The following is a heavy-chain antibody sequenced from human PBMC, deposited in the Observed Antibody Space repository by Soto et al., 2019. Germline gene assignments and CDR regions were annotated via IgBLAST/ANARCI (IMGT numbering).Heavy chain of an antibody. CDR3: ARGGVEMAKIAEGFEYFQH. J-gene: IGHJ1*01. Sequence: SETLSLTCTVSGGSISSGDYYWSWIRQPPGKGLEWIGYIYYSGSTYYNPSLKSRVTISVDTSKNQFSLKLSSVTAADTAVYYCARGGVEMAKIAEGFEYFQHWGQGTLVTVSS. V-gene: IGHV4-30-4*01. D-gene: IGHD2-8*02. CDR2: IYYSGST. CDR1: GGSISSGDYY.